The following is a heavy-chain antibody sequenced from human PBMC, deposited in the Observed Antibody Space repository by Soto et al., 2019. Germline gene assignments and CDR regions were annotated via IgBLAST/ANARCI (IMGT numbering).Heavy chain of an antibody. Sequence: EVQLLESGGGLVQPGGSLRLSCAASGFTFSSYAMSWVRQAPGKGLEWVSAISGSGGSTYYADSVKGRFTISRDNSKNTLYLQVNSLRAEDTAVYYCAAIVVVVAATPGFDYWGQGTLVTVSS. J-gene: IGHJ4*02. V-gene: IGHV3-23*01. CDR3: AAIVVVVAATPGFDY. D-gene: IGHD2-15*01. CDR2: ISGSGGST. CDR1: GFTFSSYA.